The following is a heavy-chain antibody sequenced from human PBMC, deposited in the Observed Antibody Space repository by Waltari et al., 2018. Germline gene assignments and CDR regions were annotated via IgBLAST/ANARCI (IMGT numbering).Heavy chain of an antibody. Sequence: QVQLQQWGAGLLKPSETLYLSSAVKGGSFNSYFWGWIRPPPGKGLEWIGEIRHNARTNENPSLKSRVAISVDTSKNHFSLKLNFLTAADTAVYYCARGEQLHLIRRNSFDTWGQGTLVTVSS. J-gene: IGHJ5*02. CDR1: GGSFNSYF. CDR3: ARGEQLHLIRRNSFDT. CDR2: IRHNART. V-gene: IGHV4-34*01. D-gene: IGHD1-1*01.